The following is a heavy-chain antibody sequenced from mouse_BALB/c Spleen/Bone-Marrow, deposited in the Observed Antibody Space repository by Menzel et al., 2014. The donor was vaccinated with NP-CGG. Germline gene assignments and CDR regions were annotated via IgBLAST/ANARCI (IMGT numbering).Heavy chain of an antibody. CDR2: IYPGSGST. V-gene: IGHV1S22*01. CDR3: TIWFPFAY. J-gene: IGHJ3*01. Sequence: LQQSGSELVRPGASVKLSCKASGYTFTSYWMHWVKQRPGQGPEWIGNIYPGSGSTNYDEKFKSKATLTVDTSSSTAYMQLSSLTSEDSAVYYCTIWFPFAYWGQGTLVTVSA. D-gene: IGHD2-2*01. CDR1: GYTFTSYW.